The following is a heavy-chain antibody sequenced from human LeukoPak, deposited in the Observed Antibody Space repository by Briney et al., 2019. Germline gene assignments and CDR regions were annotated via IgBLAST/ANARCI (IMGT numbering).Heavy chain of an antibody. CDR1: GFTVSSNY. Sequence: GGFLRLSCAASGFTVSSNYMSWVRQAPGKGLEWVSVIYSGGSTYYADSVKGRFTISRDNSKNMLYLQMNSLRAEDTALYYCARGHSSAWYDYWGQGTLAIVSS. J-gene: IGHJ4*02. V-gene: IGHV3-66*01. CDR2: IYSGGST. CDR3: ARGHSSAWYDY. D-gene: IGHD6-13*01.